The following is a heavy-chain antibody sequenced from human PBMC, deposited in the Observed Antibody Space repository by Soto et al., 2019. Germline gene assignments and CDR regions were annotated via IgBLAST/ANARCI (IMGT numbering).Heavy chain of an antibody. CDR2: ISGSSSTI. D-gene: IGHD3-16*02. V-gene: IGHV3-48*01. CDR1: GFTFSSYS. CDR3: ARVYYDYIWGSYPLVY. Sequence: GGSLRLSCAASGFTFSSYSMNWVRQAPGKGLEWVSYISGSSSTIYYAASVKGRFTISSDNAKNSLYLQMNSLGVEDTALYYCARVYYDYIWGSYPLVYWGQGTLVTVSS. J-gene: IGHJ4*02.